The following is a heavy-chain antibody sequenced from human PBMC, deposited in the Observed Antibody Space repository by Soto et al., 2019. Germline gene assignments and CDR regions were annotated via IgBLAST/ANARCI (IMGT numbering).Heavy chain of an antibody. V-gene: IGHV2-5*02. D-gene: IGHD3-3*01. Sequence: QITLKESGPTLVKPTQTLTLTCTFSGFSLSTSVVGVGWIRQPPGKALEWLALIYWDDDKRYSPSRKSRLTISEDSTKRQVVLTMYNMDPVDTAKYYCAHRRLLRFYSPYDYWGQGTLVTVSS. CDR1: GFSLSTSVVG. J-gene: IGHJ4*02. CDR2: IYWDDDK. CDR3: AHRRLLRFYSPYDY.